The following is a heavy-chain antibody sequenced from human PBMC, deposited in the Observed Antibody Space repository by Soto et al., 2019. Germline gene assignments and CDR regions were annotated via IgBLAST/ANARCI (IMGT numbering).Heavy chain of an antibody. J-gene: IGHJ4*02. CDR1: GFNIGIYA. Sequence: EVQLLESGGGLIQPGGTLRLSCVASGFNIGIYAMSWVRQAPGKGLEWVSLIREGFDSTYYADSVKGRFTISRDTSKNILYLQMNSLRVDDTAVYYCARDHDRNGYPTLDYWGQGTLVTVSS. CDR2: IREGFDST. CDR3: ARDHDRNGYPTLDY. D-gene: IGHD3-22*01. V-gene: IGHV3-23*01.